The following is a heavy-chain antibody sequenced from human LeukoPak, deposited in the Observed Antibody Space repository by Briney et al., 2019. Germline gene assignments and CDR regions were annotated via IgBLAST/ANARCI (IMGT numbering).Heavy chain of an antibody. Sequence: SETLSLTCTVSGGSISGYYWSWIRQPAGKGPEWLGRIRTNGDTHYNPSLDGRVTMSVDTSQNRFDLTLTAVTAADRAVYYCARAGGSSGYYDWFDPRGQGTLVTVSS. V-gene: IGHV4-4*07. D-gene: IGHD3-22*01. CDR2: IRTNGDT. CDR3: ARAGGSSGYYDWFDP. CDR1: GGSISGYY. J-gene: IGHJ5*02.